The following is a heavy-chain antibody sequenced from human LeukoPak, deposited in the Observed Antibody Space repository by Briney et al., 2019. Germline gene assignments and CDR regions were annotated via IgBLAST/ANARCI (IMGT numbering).Heavy chain of an antibody. D-gene: IGHD6-25*01. CDR2: TYYRCKYYF. CDR3: ARGAAAGSPFDY. Sequence: SQTLSLTCVISGDRVSDNRAAWNWIRQSPSRGLDWLGRTYYRCKYYFDYAVSVRSRITINPDTSKNQFSLQLNSVTPEDAAVYYCARGAAAGSPFDYWGQGTLVTVSS. J-gene: IGHJ4*02. V-gene: IGHV6-1*01. CDR1: GDRVSDNRAA.